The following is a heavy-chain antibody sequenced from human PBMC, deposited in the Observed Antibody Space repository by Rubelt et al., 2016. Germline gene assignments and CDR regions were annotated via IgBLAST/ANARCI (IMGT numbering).Heavy chain of an antibody. CDR2: IKQEGSEK. CDR3: ARDLGSGRDY. V-gene: IGHV3-7*03. D-gene: IGHD2-15*01. Sequence: ANIKQEGSEKYYVDSVKGRLTISRDNAKNSLYLQMNSLRAEDTAMYYCARDLGSGRDYWGQGTLVTVSS. J-gene: IGHJ4*02.